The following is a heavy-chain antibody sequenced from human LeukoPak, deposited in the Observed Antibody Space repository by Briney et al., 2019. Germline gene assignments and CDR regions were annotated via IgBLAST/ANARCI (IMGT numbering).Heavy chain of an antibody. V-gene: IGHV3-23*01. Sequence: QTGGSLRLSCAASGFTITSYAMSWVRQAPGKGLEWVSAVSGTADNTYYADSVQGRFTISRDNSENTLFLQMNSLRDEDAAVYYCAKATHYYDSSGYNGVFDYWGQGTLVTLSS. CDR1: GFTITSYA. D-gene: IGHD3-22*01. CDR3: AKATHYYDSSGYNGVFDY. J-gene: IGHJ4*02. CDR2: VSGTADNT.